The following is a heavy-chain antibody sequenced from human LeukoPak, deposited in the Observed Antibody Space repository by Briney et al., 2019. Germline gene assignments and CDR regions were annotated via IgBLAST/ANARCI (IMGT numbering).Heavy chain of an antibody. CDR1: GGSISSGSYS. Sequence: SETLSLTCAVSGGSISSGSYSWGWIRQPPGKGLEWIGSIYYSGSTYYNPSLKSRVTISEDTSKNQLSLKLSSVTAADTAVYYCASSVTTFPTFDYWGQGTLVTVSS. D-gene: IGHD4-17*01. J-gene: IGHJ4*02. CDR2: IYYSGST. CDR3: ASSVTTFPTFDY. V-gene: IGHV4-39*07.